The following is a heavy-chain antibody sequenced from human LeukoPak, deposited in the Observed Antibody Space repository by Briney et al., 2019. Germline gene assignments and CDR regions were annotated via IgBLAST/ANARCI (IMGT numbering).Heavy chain of an antibody. CDR3: AKGGPRDGYNDFDY. V-gene: IGHV3-23*01. CDR2: LSLSADTT. J-gene: IGHJ4*01. CDR1: GFTFSDAC. D-gene: IGHD5-12*01. Sequence: GGSLRLSCAASGFTFSDACMTWVRQAPGQGLEWVSALSLSADTTFYADSVKGRFTISRDNSKNMVYLQMNSLRAEDTAVYYCAKGGPRDGYNDFDYWGHGTLVTVSS.